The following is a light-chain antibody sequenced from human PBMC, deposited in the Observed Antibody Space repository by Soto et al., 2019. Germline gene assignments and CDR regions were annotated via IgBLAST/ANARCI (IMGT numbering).Light chain of an antibody. J-gene: IGKJ1*01. CDR2: DAS. V-gene: IGKV1-5*01. CDR1: QSISRW. Sequence: DIQVTQSPSALCASLGERGTITCRASQSISRWLAWYQQKPGRAPKLLIYDASSLESGVPSRFSGSGSGTEFTLSISSLHPDDFASYYCQQYSRDSTFGQGTKVDIK. CDR3: QQYSRDST.